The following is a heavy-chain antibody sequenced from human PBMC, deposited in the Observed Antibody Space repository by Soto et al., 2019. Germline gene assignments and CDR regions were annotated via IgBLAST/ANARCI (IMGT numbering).Heavy chain of an antibody. V-gene: IGHV3-7*01. Sequence: EVQVVESGGGLVQPGGSLRLSCAASGFTFSNHWMTWVRQAPGKGLEWVANIKQDGSGKYYVDSVKGRFTLSRDNAKNSLYLQMNSLRAEDTAVYYCARDSAYCRSTSCYLSYYYYMDVWGKGTTVTVSS. CDR1: GFTFSNHW. CDR3: ARDSAYCRSTSCYLSYYYYMDV. CDR2: IKQDGSGK. D-gene: IGHD2-2*01. J-gene: IGHJ6*03.